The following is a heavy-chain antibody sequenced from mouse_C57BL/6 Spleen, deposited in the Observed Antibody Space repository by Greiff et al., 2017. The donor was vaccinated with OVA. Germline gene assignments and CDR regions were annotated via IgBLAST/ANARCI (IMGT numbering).Heavy chain of an antibody. D-gene: IGHD1-1*01. J-gene: IGHJ2*01. V-gene: IGHV1-80*01. CDR3: ASYYGSSYEGYFDY. Sequence: LMESGAELVKPGASVKISCKASGYAFSSYWMNWVKQRPGKGLEWIGQIYPGDGDTNYNGKFKGKATLTADKSSSTAYMQLSSLTSEDSAVYVCASYYGSSYEGYFDYWGQGTTLTVSS. CDR2: IYPGDGDT. CDR1: GYAFSSYW.